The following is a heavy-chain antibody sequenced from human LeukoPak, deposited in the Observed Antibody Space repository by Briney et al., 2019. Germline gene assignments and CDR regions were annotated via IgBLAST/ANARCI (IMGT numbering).Heavy chain of an antibody. Sequence: PSETLSLTCSVSGDSISGISYYWGWIRQPPGKGLEWIGKIYYSGSSYNNPSLESRVVISLDTSRNQSSLKLTSVTATDTAVYYCARQGAVGATGFDFWGQGILVTVSS. D-gene: IGHD1-26*01. CDR1: GDSISGISYY. CDR2: IYYSGSS. CDR3: ARQGAVGATGFDF. V-gene: IGHV4-39*01. J-gene: IGHJ4*02.